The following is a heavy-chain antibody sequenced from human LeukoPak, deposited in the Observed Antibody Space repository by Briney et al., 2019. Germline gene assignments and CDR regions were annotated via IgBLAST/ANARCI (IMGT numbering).Heavy chain of an antibody. CDR1: GFAFSSYS. CDR3: ARKIFGTTGTDFDY. J-gene: IGHJ4*02. D-gene: IGHD1-1*01. V-gene: IGHV3-21*01. Sequence: GGSLRLSCAASGFAFSSYSMNWVRQAPGKGLEWVSSISSSSSYIYYADSVKGRFTISRDNAKNSLYLQMNSLRAEDTAVYYCARKIFGTTGTDFDYWGQGTLVTVSS. CDR2: ISSSSSYI.